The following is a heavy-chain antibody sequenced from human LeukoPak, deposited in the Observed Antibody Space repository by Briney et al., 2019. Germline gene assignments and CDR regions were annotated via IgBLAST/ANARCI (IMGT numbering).Heavy chain of an antibody. J-gene: IGHJ3*02. CDR1: GFTFSNAW. Sequence: GGSLRLSFAASGFTFSNAWMSWVRQAPVKGLEWVGRIKSKTDGGTTDYAAPVKGRFTISRDDSKHTLFLQMNSLKTEDTAVYYCTTWPRLDTLDAVDIWGQGTMVTVSS. CDR2: IKSKTDGGTT. V-gene: IGHV3-15*01. CDR3: TTWPRLDTLDAVDI. D-gene: IGHD2-2*02.